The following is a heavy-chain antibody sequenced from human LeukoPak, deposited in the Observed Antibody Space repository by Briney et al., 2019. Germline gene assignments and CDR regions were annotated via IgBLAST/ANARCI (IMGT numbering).Heavy chain of an antibody. J-gene: IGHJ4*02. V-gene: IGHV3-48*03. D-gene: IGHD6-19*01. CDR1: GFPFSIYE. CDR3: ALLAVASDFDY. Sequence: GGPLRLSCAVSGFPFSIYEMNWVRQAPGKGLEWVSNIGSSGTTIYYADSVKGRFSISRDNAKSSLYLQMNSLRVEDTAVYYCALLAVASDFDYWGQGALVTVSS. CDR2: IGSSGTTI.